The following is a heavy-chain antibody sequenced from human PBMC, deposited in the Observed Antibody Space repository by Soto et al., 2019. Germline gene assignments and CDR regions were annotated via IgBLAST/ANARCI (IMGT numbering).Heavy chain of an antibody. J-gene: IGHJ4*02. V-gene: IGHV3-13*01. CDR1: GFTFSNYG. CDR2: IGTAGDT. D-gene: IGHD4-17*01. Sequence: EVQLVESGGGLVQPGGSLRLSCAASGFTFSNYGMHWVRQTAGKGLEWVSAIGTAGDTYYPGSVKGRFTISRENAKNSVYLRRNSLRAGDTAVYYGARSGRHDYGDAKFDSWGQGTLVTVSS. CDR3: ARSGRHDYGDAKFDS.